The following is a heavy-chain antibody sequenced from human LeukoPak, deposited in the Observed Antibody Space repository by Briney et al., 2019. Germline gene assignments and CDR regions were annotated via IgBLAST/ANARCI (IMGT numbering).Heavy chain of an antibody. V-gene: IGHV4-4*02. CDR1: GGSISSSNW. D-gene: IGHD3-10*01. Sequence: SETLSLTCAVSGGSISSSNWWSWVRQPPGKGLEWIGEIYHSGSTNYNPSLKSRVTISVDKSKNQFSPKLSSVTAADTAVYYCARDRGEYYGSGSYYNDDAFDIWGQGTMVTVSS. J-gene: IGHJ3*02. CDR2: IYHSGST. CDR3: ARDRGEYYGSGSYYNDDAFDI.